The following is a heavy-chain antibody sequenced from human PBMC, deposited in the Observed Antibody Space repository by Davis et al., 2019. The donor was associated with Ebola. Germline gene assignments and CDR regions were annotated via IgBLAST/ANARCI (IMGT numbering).Heavy chain of an antibody. CDR2: INPSGGST. CDR3: ANTKAYTSGFGD. CDR1: GYMFTTYY. J-gene: IGHJ4*02. V-gene: IGHV1-46*01. D-gene: IGHD6-25*01. Sequence: AASVKVSCKASGYMFTTYYIHWVRQAPGQGLEWMGVINPSGGSTTYAQQFQGRITMTSETSTNTVYMELTSLRSEDTAVYYCANTKAYTSGFGDWGQGTVVTVSS.